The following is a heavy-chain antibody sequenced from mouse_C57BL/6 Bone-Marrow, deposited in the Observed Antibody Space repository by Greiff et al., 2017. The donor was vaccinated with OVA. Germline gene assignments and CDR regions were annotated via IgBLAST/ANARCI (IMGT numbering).Heavy chain of an antibody. CDR2: IDPEDGET. Sequence: EVKVVESGAELVKPGASVKLSCTASGFNIKDYYMHWVKQRTEQGLEWIGRIDPEDGETKYAPKFQGKATITADTSSNTAYLQLSSLTSEDTAVYYCARNRWLPYYFDYWGQGTTLTVSS. J-gene: IGHJ2*01. CDR3: ARNRWLPYYFDY. CDR1: GFNIKDYY. D-gene: IGHD2-3*01. V-gene: IGHV14-2*01.